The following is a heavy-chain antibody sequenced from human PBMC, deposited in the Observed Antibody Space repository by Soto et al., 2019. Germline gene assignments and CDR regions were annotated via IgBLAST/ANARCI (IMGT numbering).Heavy chain of an antibody. Sequence: SVKVSCKASGGTFGSYSITWVRQAPGQRLEWMGEIIPLLRTVNYAQKFQDRVTITGDRSTSTVYMALSSLRSDDTAVYYCARDPVDLFGYMDVWGQGTTVTVS. V-gene: IGHV1-69*08. D-gene: IGHD6-25*01. CDR3: ARDPVDLFGYMDV. J-gene: IGHJ6*02. CDR2: IIPLLRTV. CDR1: GGTFGSYS.